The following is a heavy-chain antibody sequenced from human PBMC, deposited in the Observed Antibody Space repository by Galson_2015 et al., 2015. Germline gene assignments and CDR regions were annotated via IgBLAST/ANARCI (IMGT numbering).Heavy chain of an antibody. D-gene: IGHD2/OR15-2a*01. V-gene: IGHV3-30-3*01. CDR1: GFTFSSYA. CDR3: ARDYCDRITCSGMDV. J-gene: IGHJ6*02. CDR2: ISYDGINK. Sequence: SLRLSCAASGFTFSSYAIHWVRQAPGKGLEWVAVISYDGINKYYADSVKGRFTISRDNSKYTVYLQMNSLRADDTTVYYCARDYCDRITCSGMDVWGQGTKVTVSS.